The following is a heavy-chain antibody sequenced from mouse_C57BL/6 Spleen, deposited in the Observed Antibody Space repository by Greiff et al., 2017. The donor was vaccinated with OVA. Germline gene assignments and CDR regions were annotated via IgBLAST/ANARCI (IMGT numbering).Heavy chain of an antibody. Sequence: QVHVKQSGAELVKPGASVKISCKASGYAFSSYWMNWVKQRPGKGLEWIGQIYPGDGDTNYNGKFKGKATLTADKSSSTAYMQLSSLTSEDSAVYFCARDEYGRGGYWGQGTTLTVSS. D-gene: IGHD1-1*01. CDR3: ARDEYGRGGY. CDR1: GYAFSSYW. CDR2: IYPGDGDT. V-gene: IGHV1-80*01. J-gene: IGHJ2*01.